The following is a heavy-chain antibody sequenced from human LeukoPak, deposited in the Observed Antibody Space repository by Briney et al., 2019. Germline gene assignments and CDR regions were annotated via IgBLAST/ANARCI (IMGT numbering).Heavy chain of an antibody. D-gene: IGHD3-3*01. CDR3: ARGSNTIFGVVIRNYYYYYMDV. V-gene: IGHV1-8*01. J-gene: IGHJ6*03. CDR1: GYTFTSYD. Sequence: GASVKVSCKASGYTFTSYDINWVRQATGQGLEWMGWMNPNSGNTGYAQKFQGRATMTRNTSISTAYMELSSLRSEDTAVYYCARGSNTIFGVVIRNYYYYYMDVWGKGTTVTVSS. CDR2: MNPNSGNT.